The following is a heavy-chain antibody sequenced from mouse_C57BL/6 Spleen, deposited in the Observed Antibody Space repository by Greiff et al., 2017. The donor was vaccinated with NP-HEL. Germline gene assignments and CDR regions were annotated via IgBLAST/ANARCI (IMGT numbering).Heavy chain of an antibody. V-gene: IGHV1-22*01. D-gene: IGHD2-2*01. CDR2: INPNNGGT. CDR3: ARSPMVRGYFDV. CDR1: GYTFTDYN. J-gene: IGHJ1*03. Sequence: EVKLQQSGPELVKPGASVKMSCKASGYTFTDYNMHWVKQSHGKSLEWIGYINPNNGGTSYNQKFKGKATLTVNKSSSTAYMELRSLTSEDSAVYYCARSPMVRGYFDVWGTGTTVTVSS.